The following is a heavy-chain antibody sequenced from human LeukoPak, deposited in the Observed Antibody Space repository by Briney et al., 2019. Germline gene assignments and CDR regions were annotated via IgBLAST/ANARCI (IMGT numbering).Heavy chain of an antibody. CDR1: GFTFSTFW. CDR3: ARDPLLWELPSDY. CDR2: INNDGSDT. D-gene: IGHD1-26*01. Sequence: GGSLRLSCAASGFTFSTFWMHWVRQALGKGLMWVSQINNDGSDTKYADSVKGRFTISRDNAKNTVYLQMNSLRAEDTAVYYCARDPLLWELPSDYWGQGTLVTVSS. J-gene: IGHJ4*02. V-gene: IGHV3-74*03.